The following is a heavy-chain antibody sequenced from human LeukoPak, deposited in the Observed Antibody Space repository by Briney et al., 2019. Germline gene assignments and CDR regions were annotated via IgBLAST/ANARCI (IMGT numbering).Heavy chain of an antibody. CDR2: INHSGST. CDR3: ARQSIVVVPAAHKFDP. D-gene: IGHD2-2*01. V-gene: IGHV4-34*01. CDR1: GGSFSGYY. Sequence: SETLSLTCAVYGGSFSGYYWSWIRQPPGKGMECIGEINHSGSTNYNPSLKSRVTISVDTSKNQFSLKLSSVTAADTAVYYCARQSIVVVPAAHKFDPWGQGTLVTVSS. J-gene: IGHJ5*02.